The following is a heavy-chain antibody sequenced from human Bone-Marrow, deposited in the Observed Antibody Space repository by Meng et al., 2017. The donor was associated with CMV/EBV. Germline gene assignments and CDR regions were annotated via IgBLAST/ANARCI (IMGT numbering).Heavy chain of an antibody. CDR1: GFTFRSYA. D-gene: IGHD2-21*02. CDR2: ISSTSSYI. J-gene: IGHJ4*02. Sequence: GGSLRLSCAASGFTFRSYAMNWVRQAPGKGLEWVSFISSTSSYIYYADSVKGRFTVSRDNAKKSLYLQMNSLRAEDTAVYYCAKEQGLPDYFDYWGQGTLVTVSS. V-gene: IGHV3-21*01. CDR3: AKEQGLPDYFDY.